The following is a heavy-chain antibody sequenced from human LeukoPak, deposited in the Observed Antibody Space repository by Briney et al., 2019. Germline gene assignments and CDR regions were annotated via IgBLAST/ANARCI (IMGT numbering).Heavy chain of an antibody. Sequence: GASVKVSCKASGYTFTSYAMHWVRQAPGQRLEWMGWINAGNGNTKYSQKFQGRVTITRDTSASTAYMELSSLRSEDTAVYYCARGVFVGARAFDIWGQGTMVTVSS. V-gene: IGHV1-3*01. J-gene: IGHJ3*02. D-gene: IGHD1-26*01. CDR2: INAGNGNT. CDR1: GYTFTSYA. CDR3: ARGVFVGARAFDI.